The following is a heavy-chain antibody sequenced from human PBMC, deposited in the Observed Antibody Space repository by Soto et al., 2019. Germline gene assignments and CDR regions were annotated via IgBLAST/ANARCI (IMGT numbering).Heavy chain of an antibody. D-gene: IGHD4-17*01. Sequence: SETLSLTCTVFGGSVSIGDYLWSWIRQRPGKGLEWIGYIHDSGNTYYNPSLKSRVTISLDTSKNQFSLKVTSMTAADTAVYFCARARGGDSGDYASLFDRWGQGNLVTVS. CDR3: ARARGGDSGDYASLFDR. V-gene: IGHV4-30-4*01. J-gene: IGHJ5*02. CDR1: GGSVSIGDYL. CDR2: IHDSGNT.